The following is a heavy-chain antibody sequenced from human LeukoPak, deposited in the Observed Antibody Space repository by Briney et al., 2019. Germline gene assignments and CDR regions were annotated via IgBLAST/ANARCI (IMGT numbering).Heavy chain of an antibody. CDR3: ATETPYYDILTGYYIESDY. CDR2: FDPEDGET. J-gene: IGHJ4*02. CDR1: GYTLTELS. V-gene: IGHV1-24*01. Sequence: ASVKVSCKVSGYTLTELSMHWVRQAPGKGLEWMGGFDPEDGETIYAQKFQGRVTMTEDTSTDTAYMELSSLRSEDTAVYYCATETPYYDILTGYYIESDYWGQGTLVTVSS. D-gene: IGHD3-9*01.